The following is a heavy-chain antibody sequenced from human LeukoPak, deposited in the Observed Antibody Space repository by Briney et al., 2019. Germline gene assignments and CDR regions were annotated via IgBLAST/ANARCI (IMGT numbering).Heavy chain of an antibody. J-gene: IGHJ6*03. CDR1: GFTFSSYW. V-gene: IGHV3-7*03. CDR2: IKQDGSEK. Sequence: PGGSLRLSCAASGFTFSSYWMSWVRQAPGKGLEWVANIKQDGSEKYYVDSVKGRFTISRDNAKNSLYLQMNSLRAEDTAVYYCARDPLVATINQRYYYYYMDVWGKGTTVTISS. D-gene: IGHD5-12*01. CDR3: ARDPLVATINQRYYYYYMDV.